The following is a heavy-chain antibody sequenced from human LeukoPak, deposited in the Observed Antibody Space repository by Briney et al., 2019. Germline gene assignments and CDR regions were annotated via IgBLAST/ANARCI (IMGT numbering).Heavy chain of an antibody. J-gene: IGHJ4*02. Sequence: PGGSLRLSCRASGFKFNVYWMTWVRQAPGKGLQWVANIKEDGSEIYYEDSVKGRFTISRDNAKNSVYLQMNSLRVEDTAVCYCATDRGWFILDYWGQGSPVTVSS. CDR2: IKEDGSEI. CDR3: ATDRGWFILDY. CDR1: GFKFNVYW. D-gene: IGHD2-8*02. V-gene: IGHV3-7*01.